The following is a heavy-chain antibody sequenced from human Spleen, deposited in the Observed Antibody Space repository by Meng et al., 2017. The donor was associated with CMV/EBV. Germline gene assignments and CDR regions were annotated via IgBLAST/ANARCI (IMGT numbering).Heavy chain of an antibody. D-gene: IGHD1-1*01. CDR1: GGSISSSHW. CDR3: ARKGTGNNFDY. V-gene: IGHV4-4*02. CDR2: IYHSGST. Sequence: RAVSGGSISSSHWWSWVRQPPGKGLEWIGEIYHSGSTNYNPSLKSRVTISVDKSKNQFSLKLSSVTAADTAVYYCARKGTGNNFDYWGQGTLVTVSS. J-gene: IGHJ4*02.